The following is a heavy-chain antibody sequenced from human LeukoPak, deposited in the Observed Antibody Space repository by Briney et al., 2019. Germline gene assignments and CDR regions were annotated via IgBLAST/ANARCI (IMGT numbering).Heavy chain of an antibody. D-gene: IGHD3-3*01. V-gene: IGHV3-7*02. J-gene: IGHJ4*02. CDR2: IKEDGSDK. Sequence: GGSLRLSCSASAFTFSSYWMTWVRQAPGKGLEWVATIKEDGSDKYYVDSVRGRFTISRDNAENSLYLQMNSLRAEDTAVYYCARGRDDYYFDYWGQGTLVTVSS. CDR3: ARGRDDYYFDY. CDR1: AFTFSSYW.